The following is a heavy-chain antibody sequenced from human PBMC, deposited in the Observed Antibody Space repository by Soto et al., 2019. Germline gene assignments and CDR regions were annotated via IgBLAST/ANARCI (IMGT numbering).Heavy chain of an antibody. CDR2: MNPNSGNT. D-gene: IGHD2-21*02. V-gene: IGHV1-8*01. J-gene: IGHJ5*02. CDR1: GYTFTSYD. CDR3: ARGSSWYSVVTATPRGNWFDP. Sequence: AASVKVSCKASGYTFTSYDINWVRQATGQGLEWMGWMNPNSGNTGYAQKFQGRVTMTRNTSISTAYMELSSLRSEDTAVYYCARGSSWYSVVTATPRGNWFDPWGQGTLVTVSS.